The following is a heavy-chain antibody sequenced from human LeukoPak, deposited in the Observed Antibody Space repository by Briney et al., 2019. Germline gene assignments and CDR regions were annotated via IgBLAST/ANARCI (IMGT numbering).Heavy chain of an antibody. CDR2: ISSSSSYI. Sequence: GGSLRLSCAASGFTFSSYSMNWVRQAPGKGLEWVSSISSSSSYIYYADSVKGRFTISRDNAKNSLYLQMNSLRAEDTAVYYCARDPRARGSYLYAFDIWGQGTMVTVSS. CDR3: ARDPRARGSYLYAFDI. CDR1: GFTFSSYS. J-gene: IGHJ3*02. D-gene: IGHD1-26*01. V-gene: IGHV3-21*01.